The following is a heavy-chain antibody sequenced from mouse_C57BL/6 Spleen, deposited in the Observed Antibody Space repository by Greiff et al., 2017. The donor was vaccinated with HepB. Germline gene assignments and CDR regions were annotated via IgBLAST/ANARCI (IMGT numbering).Heavy chain of an antibody. Sequence: GGGLVQPKGSLKLSCAASGFTFNTYAMHWVRQAPGKGLEWVARIRSKSSNYATYYADSVKDRFTISRNDSQSMLYLQMNNLKTEDTAMYYCVGDGGYYRYFDVWGTGTTVTVSS. J-gene: IGHJ1*03. CDR1: GFTFNTYA. V-gene: IGHV10-3*01. CDR3: VGDGGYYRYFDV. CDR2: IRSKSSNYAT. D-gene: IGHD1-1*02.